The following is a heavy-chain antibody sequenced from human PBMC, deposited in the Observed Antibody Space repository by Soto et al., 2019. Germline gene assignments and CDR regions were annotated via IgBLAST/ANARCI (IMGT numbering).Heavy chain of an antibody. V-gene: IGHV3-43*01. Sequence: VQLVESGGVVVQPGGSLRLSCAASGFTFDDYTMHWVRQAPGKGLEWVSLISWDGGSTYYADSVKGRFTISRDNSKNSLYLQMNSLRTEDTALYYCAKGAGGDGYNYYFDYWGQGTLVTVSS. CDR1: GFTFDDYT. CDR3: AKGAGGDGYNYYFDY. D-gene: IGHD5-12*01. CDR2: ISWDGGST. J-gene: IGHJ4*02.